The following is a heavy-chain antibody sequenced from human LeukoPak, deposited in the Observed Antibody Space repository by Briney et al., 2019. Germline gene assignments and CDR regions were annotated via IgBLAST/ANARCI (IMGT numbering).Heavy chain of an antibody. J-gene: IGHJ4*02. CDR1: GFTFSSYW. CDR3: ARGDILTQDYYFDY. D-gene: IGHD3-9*01. CDR2: INSDGSST. V-gene: IGHV3-74*01. Sequence: PGGSLRLSCVVSGFTFSSYWMHWVRQGPGKGLVWASRINSDGSSTSYADSVKGRFTISRDNAKNTLYLQMNSLRAEDTAVYYCARGDILTQDYYFDYWGQGTLVTVSS.